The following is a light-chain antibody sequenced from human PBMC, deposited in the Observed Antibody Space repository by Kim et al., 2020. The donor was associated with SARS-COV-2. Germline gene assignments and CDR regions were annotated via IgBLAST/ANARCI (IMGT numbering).Light chain of an antibody. CDR3: ISFTSNATWV. V-gene: IGLV2-14*01. Sequence: ITTPCLGTRSVVGGLYVGPGYQHHPGKAPNLLIYVFSKRPSGVSDRFSGSKSDNTASLSISGLQPDDEAHYYCISFTSNATWVFGGGTKVTVL. CDR1: RSVVGGLYV. J-gene: IGLJ3*02. CDR2: VFS.